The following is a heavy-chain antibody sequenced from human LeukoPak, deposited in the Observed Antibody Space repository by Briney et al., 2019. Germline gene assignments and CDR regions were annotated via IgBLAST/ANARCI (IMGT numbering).Heavy chain of an antibody. CDR3: ARNLIPEQLVLNF. CDR1: GGSISSSSYY. V-gene: IGHV4-39*07. CDR2: IYYSGST. J-gene: IGHJ4*02. D-gene: IGHD6-13*01. Sequence: PSETLSLTCTVSGGSISSSSYYWGWIRQPPGKGLEWIGSIYYSGSTYYNPSLKSRVTISVDTSTNQFSLKLSSVTAADTAVYYCARNLIPEQLVLNFWGQGTLVTVSS.